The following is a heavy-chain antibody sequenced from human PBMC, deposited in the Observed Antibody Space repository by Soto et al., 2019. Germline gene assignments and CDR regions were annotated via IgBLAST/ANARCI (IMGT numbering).Heavy chain of an antibody. CDR1: GFTFSSYG. V-gene: IGHV3-30*18. CDR3: AKETHSSGYGSYFDY. CDR2: ISKDGSTK. Sequence: LRLSCAASGFTFSSYGMHWVRQAPGKGLEWVAVISKDGSTKYDADSVKGRFTISRDNSKNTLYLQMNSLRAEDTAVYYCAKETHSSGYGSYFDYWGQGTLVTSPQ. D-gene: IGHD3-22*01. J-gene: IGHJ4*02.